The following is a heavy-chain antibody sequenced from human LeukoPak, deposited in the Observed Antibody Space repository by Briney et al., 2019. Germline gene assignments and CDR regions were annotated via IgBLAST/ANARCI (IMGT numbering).Heavy chain of an antibody. CDR1: VYTFTSYD. CDR2: MNPNSGNT. V-gene: IGHV1-8*01. D-gene: IGHD4-17*01. J-gene: IGHJ4*02. CDR3: ARAARYGDFDY. Sequence: ASVKVSCKASVYTFTSYDINWVRQATGPALEGVGWMNPNSGNTGYAQKFQGSVTMTSNTSISTAYMELSSLRSEGKAVYYCARAARYGDFDYSGQGTLVTVSS.